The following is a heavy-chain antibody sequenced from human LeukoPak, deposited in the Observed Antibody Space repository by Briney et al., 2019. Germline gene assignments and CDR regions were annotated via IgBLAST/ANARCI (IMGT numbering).Heavy chain of an antibody. CDR3: ARDFLDIVVVTASGYFDY. D-gene: IGHD2-21*02. CDR1: GYTFTSYY. V-gene: IGHV1-46*01. J-gene: IGHJ4*02. Sequence: ASVKVSCKASGYTFTSYYMHWVRQAPGQGLEWMGRINPSGGSTSYAQKFQGRVTMTRDTSTSTVYMELSSLRSEDTAVYYCARDFLDIVVVTASGYFDYWGKGTLVTVSS. CDR2: INPSGGST.